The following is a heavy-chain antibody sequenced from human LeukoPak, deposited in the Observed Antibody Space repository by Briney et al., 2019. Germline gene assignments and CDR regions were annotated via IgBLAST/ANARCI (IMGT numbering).Heavy chain of an antibody. CDR3: ARGGSGWYNL. Sequence: SETLSLTCTVSGYSISSGYYWGWIRQPPGKGLEWIGSIYHSGSTYYNPSLKSRVTISLDTSKNQFSLKLSSVTAADTAVYYCARGGSGWYNLWGQGTLVTVSS. J-gene: IGHJ4*02. V-gene: IGHV4-38-2*02. CDR1: GYSISSGYY. CDR2: IYHSGST. D-gene: IGHD6-19*01.